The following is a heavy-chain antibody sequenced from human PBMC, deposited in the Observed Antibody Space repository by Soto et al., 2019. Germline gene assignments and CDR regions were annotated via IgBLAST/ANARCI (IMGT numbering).Heavy chain of an antibody. J-gene: IGHJ6*02. Sequence: SETLALTCTVSGGSISSGGYYWTWIRQHPGKGLEWIGYNYYSGITYYNPSLKSRVTISLDTSKNQFSLKLSSVTAADTAVYYCARGSSIAGLYYGMDVWGQGTTVTVSS. CDR3: ARGSSIAGLYYGMDV. CDR1: GGSISSGGYY. D-gene: IGHD6-6*01. V-gene: IGHV4-31*03. CDR2: NYYSGIT.